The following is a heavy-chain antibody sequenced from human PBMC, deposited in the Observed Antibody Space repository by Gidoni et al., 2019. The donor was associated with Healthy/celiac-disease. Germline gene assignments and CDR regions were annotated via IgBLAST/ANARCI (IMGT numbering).Heavy chain of an antibody. D-gene: IGHD1-26*01. Sequence: EVQLVESGGGLVKPGRSLRLSCTASGFTCGDYAMSWFRQAPGKGLEWVGFIRSKAYGGTTEYAASVKGRFTISRDDSKSIAYLQMNSLKTEYTAVYYCTRDLGGVGATTSRLFDYWGQGTLVTVSS. CDR1: GFTCGDYA. V-gene: IGHV3-49*05. CDR3: TRDLGGVGATTSRLFDY. CDR2: IRSKAYGGTT. J-gene: IGHJ4*02.